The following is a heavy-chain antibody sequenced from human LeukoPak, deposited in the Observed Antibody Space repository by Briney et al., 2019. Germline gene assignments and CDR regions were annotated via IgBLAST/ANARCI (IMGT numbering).Heavy chain of an antibody. J-gene: IGHJ4*02. V-gene: IGHV3-30-3*01. D-gene: IGHD4-17*01. CDR2: ISFDGSSK. CDR1: GFTFSSYA. Sequence: GRSLRLSCAASGFTFSSYAMHWVRQAPGKGLEWVAAISFDGSSKYYADSVKGRFTISRDNSKNTLYLQVNSLRAEDTAVYYCARGAAYGDYGSIDYWGQGTLVIVSS. CDR3: ARGAAYGDYGSIDY.